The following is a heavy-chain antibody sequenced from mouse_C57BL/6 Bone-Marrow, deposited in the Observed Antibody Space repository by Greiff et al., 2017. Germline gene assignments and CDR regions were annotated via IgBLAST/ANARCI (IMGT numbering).Heavy chain of an antibody. Sequence: DVKLVESGGGLVQSGRSLRLSCATSGFTFSDFYMEWVRQAPGKGLEWIAASRNKANDDTTEYSASVKGRFIVSRDTSQSILYLQMNALRAEDTAIYYCARELNWDGAMDYWGQGTSVTVSS. D-gene: IGHD4-1*01. CDR3: ARELNWDGAMDY. J-gene: IGHJ4*01. V-gene: IGHV7-1*01. CDR1: GFTFSDFY. CDR2: SRNKANDDTT.